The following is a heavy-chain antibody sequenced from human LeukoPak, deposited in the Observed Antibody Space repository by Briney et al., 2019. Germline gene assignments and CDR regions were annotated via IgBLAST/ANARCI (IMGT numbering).Heavy chain of an antibody. CDR1: GGSISSYY. Sequence: SETLSLTCTVSGGSISSYYWSWIRQPPGKGLEWIGYIYYSGSTNYNPSLKSRVTISVDTSKNQFSLKLSSVTAADTAVYYCASHYYDSTTPFDYWGQGTMVTVSS. CDR3: ASHYYDSTTPFDY. V-gene: IGHV4-59*01. J-gene: IGHJ4*02. CDR2: IYYSGST. D-gene: IGHD3-22*01.